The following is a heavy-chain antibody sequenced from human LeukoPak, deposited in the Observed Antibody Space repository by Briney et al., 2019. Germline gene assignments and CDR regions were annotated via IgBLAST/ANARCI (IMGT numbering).Heavy chain of an antibody. V-gene: IGHV4-59*01. D-gene: IGHD3-22*01. CDR1: GGSISSYY. Sequence: PSETLSLTCTVSGGSISSYYWSWIRQPPGKGLEWIGYIYYSGSTNYNPSLKSRVTISVDTSKNQFSLKLSSVTAADTAVYYCARGLLREGWFDPWGQGTLVTVSS. CDR2: IYYSGST. J-gene: IGHJ5*02. CDR3: ARGLLREGWFDP.